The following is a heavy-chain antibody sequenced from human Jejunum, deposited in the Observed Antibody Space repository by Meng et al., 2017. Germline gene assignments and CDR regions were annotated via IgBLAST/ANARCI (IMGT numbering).Heavy chain of an antibody. CDR1: GGSISDYY. CDR2: INDSGST. V-gene: IGHV4-34*01. J-gene: IGHJ4*02. D-gene: IGHD4-11*01. Sequence: QGKLQQWGAGLFTPSETLSLTCAVYGGSISDYYWTWIRQPPGKGLEWIGEINDSGSTNYNPSLKRRVTISVDTSKSQFYLRVSSVTAADTAVYYCARGNEYSNYGADFWGQGTLVTVSS. CDR3: ARGNEYSNYGADF.